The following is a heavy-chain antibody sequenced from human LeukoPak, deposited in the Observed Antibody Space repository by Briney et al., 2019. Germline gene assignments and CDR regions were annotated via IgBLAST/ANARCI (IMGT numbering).Heavy chain of an antibody. CDR3: ARVDSSNWYDSRGYFDY. Sequence: SETLSLTCTVSGGSISGYYWSWIRQPPGKGLEWIGYIYYTGSTNYNPSLKSRVTISVDTSKNQFSLKLSSVTAADTAVYYCARVDSSNWYDSRGYFDYWGQGTLVTVSS. CDR2: IYYTGST. CDR1: GGSISGYY. J-gene: IGHJ4*02. D-gene: IGHD6-13*01. V-gene: IGHV4-59*01.